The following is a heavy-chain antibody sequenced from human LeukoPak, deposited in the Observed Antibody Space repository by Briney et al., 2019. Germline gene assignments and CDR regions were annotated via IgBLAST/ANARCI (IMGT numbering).Heavy chain of an antibody. CDR3: ATVPYYYDSSGYFS. CDR2: ISGSGGST. J-gene: IGHJ4*02. CDR1: GFTFSSYA. D-gene: IGHD3-22*01. V-gene: IGHV3-23*01. Sequence: AGGSLRLSCAASGFTFSSYAMSWVRQAPGKGLEWVSAISGSGGSTYYADSVKGRVTISRDNSKNTLYLQMNSLRAEDTALYSCATVPYYYDSSGYFSWGQGTLVTVSS.